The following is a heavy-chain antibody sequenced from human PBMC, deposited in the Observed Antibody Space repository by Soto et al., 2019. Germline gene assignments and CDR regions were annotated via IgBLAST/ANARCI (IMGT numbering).Heavy chain of an antibody. CDR1: GFTFSRYW. V-gene: IGHV3-7*01. CDR3: ARIASSGRGWDV. Sequence: EVQLVESGGGLVQPGGSLRLSCVDSGFTFSRYWMSWVRQAPVKGLEGVGNIKQDGSEENYVDSVKGRFTISRDNAKNPMYLQMNSLRAEDTAVYYCARIASSGRGWDVWGQGTTVVVSS. J-gene: IGHJ6*02. CDR2: IKQDGSEE. D-gene: IGHD3-10*01.